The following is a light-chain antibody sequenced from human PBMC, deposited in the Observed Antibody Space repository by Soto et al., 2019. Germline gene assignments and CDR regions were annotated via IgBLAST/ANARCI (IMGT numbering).Light chain of an antibody. CDR3: TSYTTSSTYV. CDR2: EVS. Sequence: QSALTQPASVSGSPGQSITISCTGTSSDVGHYNFVSWYQQHPGKAPKFIIYEVSNRPSGVSDRFSGSKSGNTASLTISGLQAEDEADYYCTSYTTSSTYVFGTGTKVTAL. J-gene: IGLJ1*01. V-gene: IGLV2-14*01. CDR1: SSDVGHYNF.